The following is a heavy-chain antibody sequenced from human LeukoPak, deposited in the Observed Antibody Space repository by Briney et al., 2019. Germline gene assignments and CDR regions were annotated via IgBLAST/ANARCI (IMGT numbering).Heavy chain of an antibody. CDR2: INPNSGGT. D-gene: IGHD3-16*02. CDR1: GYTFTGYY. CDR3: ARSPYDYVWGSYRFDKNWFDP. J-gene: IGHJ5*02. V-gene: IGHV1-2*02. Sequence: ASVKVSCKASGYTFTGYYMHWVRQAPGQGLEWMGWINPNSGGTNYAQKFQGRVTMTRDTSISTAYMGLSRLRSDDTAVYYCARSPYDYVWGSYRFDKNWFDPWGQGTLVTVSS.